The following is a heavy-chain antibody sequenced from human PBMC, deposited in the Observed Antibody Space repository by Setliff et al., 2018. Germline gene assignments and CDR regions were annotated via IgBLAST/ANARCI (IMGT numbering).Heavy chain of an antibody. Sequence: SETLSLTCSVSGGSIISSTYNWGWIRQPPGKGLEWIGSIYYSGTTYYNPSLESRITTSIDTSKNQFSLKLSSVTAADTAVYYCARARYCSGGSCYAPSDYWGQGTLVTVSS. V-gene: IGHV4-39*01. CDR3: ARARYCSGGSCYAPSDY. CDR2: IYYSGTT. D-gene: IGHD2-15*01. J-gene: IGHJ4*02. CDR1: GGSIISSTYN.